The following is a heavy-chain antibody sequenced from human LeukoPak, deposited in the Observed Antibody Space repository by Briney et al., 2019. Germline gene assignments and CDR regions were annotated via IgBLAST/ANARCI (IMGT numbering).Heavy chain of an antibody. CDR3: GREDRIVLGNDALDI. CDR1: GFTFSIYW. D-gene: IGHD2-8*01. V-gene: IGHV3-74*01. Sequence: GGSLRLSRAASGFTFSIYWMYWVRQAPGKGPVWVSRINSDGSSTSYADSVKGRFTISRDNAKNTVSLQMNSLRGEDTAVYYCGREDRIVLGNDALDIWGQGTMVTVSS. CDR2: INSDGSST. J-gene: IGHJ3*02.